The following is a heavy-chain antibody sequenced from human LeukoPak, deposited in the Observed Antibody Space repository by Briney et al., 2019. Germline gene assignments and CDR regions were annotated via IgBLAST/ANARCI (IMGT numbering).Heavy chain of an antibody. D-gene: IGHD6-19*01. J-gene: IGHJ5*02. Sequence: PSETLSLTYAVSGGSISSSNWWSWVRQPPGKGLEWIGEINHSGSTNYNPSLKSRVTISVDTSKNQFSLKLSSVTAADTAVYYCARGLKMWLVVQNWFDPWGQGTLVTVSS. CDR1: GGSISSSNW. V-gene: IGHV4-4*02. CDR3: ARGLKMWLVVQNWFDP. CDR2: INHSGST.